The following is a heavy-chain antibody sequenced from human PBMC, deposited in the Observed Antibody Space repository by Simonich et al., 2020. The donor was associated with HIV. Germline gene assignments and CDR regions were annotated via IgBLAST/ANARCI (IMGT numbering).Heavy chain of an antibody. CDR3: ARSIWNLQDAIDF. J-gene: IGHJ4*02. V-gene: IGHV1-8*01. CDR2: MNPKSGNT. Sequence: QVQLVQSGAEVKKPGASVKVSCKASGYTFTSYDINWVRQATGQGLGWMGWMNPKSGNTGYEQKFQGRVTMTRNTSTSTAYMELSSLTSEDTAVYYCARSIWNLQDAIDFWGQGTLVTVSS. D-gene: IGHD1-1*01. CDR1: GYTFTSYD.